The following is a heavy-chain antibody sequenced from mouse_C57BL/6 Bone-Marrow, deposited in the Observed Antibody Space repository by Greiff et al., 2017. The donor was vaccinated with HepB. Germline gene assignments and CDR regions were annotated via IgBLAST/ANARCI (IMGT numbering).Heavy chain of an antibody. CDR2: IDPSDSYT. J-gene: IGHJ2*01. Sequence: QVHVKQPGAELVMPGASVKLSCKASGYTFTSYWMHWVKQRPGQGLEWIGEIDPSDSYTNYNQKFKGKSTLTVDKSSSTAYMQLSSLTSEDSAVYYCARYDYGSSGYWGQGTTLTVSS. V-gene: IGHV1-69*01. CDR1: GYTFTSYW. CDR3: ARYDYGSSGY. D-gene: IGHD1-1*01.